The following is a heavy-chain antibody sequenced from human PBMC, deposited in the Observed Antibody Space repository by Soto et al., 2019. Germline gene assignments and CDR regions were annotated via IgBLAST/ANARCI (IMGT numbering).Heavy chain of an antibody. CDR3: ARGRGYSYGHFY. D-gene: IGHD5-18*01. V-gene: IGHV4-34*01. CDR1: GGSFSGYY. CDR2: INHSGST. Sequence: SETLSLTCAVYGGSFSGYYWSWIRQPPGKGLEWIGEINHSGSTNYNPSLKSRVTISVDTSKNQFSLKLSSVTAADTAVYYCARGRGYSYGHFYWGQGTLVTVSS. J-gene: IGHJ4*02.